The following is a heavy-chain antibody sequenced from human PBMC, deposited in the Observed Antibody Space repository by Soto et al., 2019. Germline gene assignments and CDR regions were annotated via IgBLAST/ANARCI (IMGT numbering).Heavy chain of an antibody. CDR3: ARDVAEAGFFDN. CDR2: ISYSGSS. J-gene: IGHJ4*02. V-gene: IGHV4-59*12. D-gene: IGHD6-13*01. Sequence: PSETLSLTCTVSGGSISNYYWSWIRQPPGKRLEWIGYISYSGSSNYNPSLKSRVTISVGTSKNQFSLKLSSVTAADTAFYYCARDVAEAGFFDNWGQGTLVTVSS. CDR1: GGSISNYY.